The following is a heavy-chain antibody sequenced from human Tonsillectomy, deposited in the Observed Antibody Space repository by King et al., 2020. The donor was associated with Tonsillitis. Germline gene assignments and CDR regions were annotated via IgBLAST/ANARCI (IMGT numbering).Heavy chain of an antibody. D-gene: IGHD4/OR15-4a*01. V-gene: IGHV3-49*03. Sequence: VQLVESGGALVQPGRSLRLSCTTSGFTFRNYGMSWFRQAPGKGLEWVSFIRSKAYREKTDYAASVKGRITSSRDDSKGIVYLEMSRLDSEDTVEYYCCLYGHRYMDDYLHSWGQGTLVTVSS. CDR2: IRSKAYREKT. CDR1: GFTFRNYG. J-gene: IGHJ4*02. CDR3: CLYGHRYMDDYLHS.